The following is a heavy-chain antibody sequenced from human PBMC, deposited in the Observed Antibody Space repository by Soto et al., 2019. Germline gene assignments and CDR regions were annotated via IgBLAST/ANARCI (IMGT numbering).Heavy chain of an antibody. V-gene: IGHV1-18*01. CDR1: GYTFTSYG. D-gene: IGHD3-22*01. CDR3: ARAAYYYDSSGYYRSGEIDY. Sequence: QVQLVQSGAEVKKPGASVKVSCKASGYTFTSYGISWVRQAPGQGLEWMGWISAYNGNTNYAQKLQGRVTMTTDTSTSTAYMELRSLRSDDTAVYYCARAAYYYDSSGYYRSGEIDYWGQGTLVTVSS. J-gene: IGHJ4*02. CDR2: ISAYNGNT.